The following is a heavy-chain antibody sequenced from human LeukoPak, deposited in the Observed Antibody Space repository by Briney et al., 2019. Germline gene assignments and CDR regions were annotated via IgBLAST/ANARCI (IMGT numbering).Heavy chain of an antibody. CDR3: AKLGDIVLMVYAFYFDY. Sequence: HPGGSLRLSCAASGFTFSSYAMSWVRQAPGEGLEWVSAISGSGGSTYYADSVKGRSTISRDNSKNTLYLQMNSLRAEDTAVYYCAKLGDIVLMVYAFYFDYWGQGTLVTVSS. CDR2: ISGSGGST. V-gene: IGHV3-23*01. J-gene: IGHJ4*02. D-gene: IGHD2-8*01. CDR1: GFTFSSYA.